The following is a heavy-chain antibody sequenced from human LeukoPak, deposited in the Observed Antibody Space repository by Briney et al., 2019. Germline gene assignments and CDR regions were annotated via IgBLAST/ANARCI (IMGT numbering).Heavy chain of an antibody. CDR1: GFTFDDYA. Sequence: PGGSLRLSCAASGFTFDDYAVHWVRQAPGKGLEWVSGILWNSGSIGYADSVKGRLTISRDDAKNSLYLQMNSLRAEDTALYYCVKDGGRDTAAAYYWGQGTLVSVSS. CDR3: VKDGGRDTAAAYY. CDR2: ILWNSGSI. V-gene: IGHV3-9*01. J-gene: IGHJ4*02. D-gene: IGHD6-13*01.